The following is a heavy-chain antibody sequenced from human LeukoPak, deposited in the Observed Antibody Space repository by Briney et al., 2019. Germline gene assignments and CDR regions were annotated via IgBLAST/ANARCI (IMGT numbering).Heavy chain of an antibody. V-gene: IGHV3-53*01. CDR3: ASWPGAWYGEDS. D-gene: IGHD3-10*01. CDR1: GFTFSSYA. Sequence: PGRSLRLSCAASGFTFSSYAMHWVRQAPGKGLEWVSVIYGGGSTYYADSVKGRFTISRDASKNTVNLEMNSLRAEDTAVYYCASWPGAWYGEDSWGQGTLVTVSS. J-gene: IGHJ4*02. CDR2: IYGGGST.